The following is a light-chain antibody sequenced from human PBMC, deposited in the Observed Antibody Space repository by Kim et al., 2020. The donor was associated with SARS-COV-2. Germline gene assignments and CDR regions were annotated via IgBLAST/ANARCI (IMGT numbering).Light chain of an antibody. CDR2: DDS. CDR3: QVWDSTSDYVV. Sequence: APGKKASFNGGGNNIGIKSVRWYQQGPGQAPGLVMHDDSDRPSGIPERFSGSNSGNTATLTISRVEAEDEADYFCQVWDSTSDYVVFGGGTQLTVL. CDR1: NIGIKS. J-gene: IGLJ3*02. V-gene: IGLV3-21*03.